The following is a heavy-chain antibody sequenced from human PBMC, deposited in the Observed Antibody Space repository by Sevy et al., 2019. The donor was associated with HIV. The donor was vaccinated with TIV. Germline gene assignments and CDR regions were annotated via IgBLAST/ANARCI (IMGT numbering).Heavy chain of an antibody. CDR3: ARRNDFDI. J-gene: IGHJ3*02. CDR1: GGSINSDH. V-gene: IGHV4-59*08. Sequence: SEILSLTYTVSGGSINSDHWNWIRQPPGKGLEWIGYVYYTGGTNYNPSLKNRVTISVDRTKNQFSLKLTSVTAADTAVYYCARRNDFDIWGQGTMVTVSS. CDR2: VYYTGGT.